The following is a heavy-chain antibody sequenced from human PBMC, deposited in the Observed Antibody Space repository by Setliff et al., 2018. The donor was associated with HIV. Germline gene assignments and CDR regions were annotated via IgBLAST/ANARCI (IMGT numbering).Heavy chain of an antibody. J-gene: IGHJ6*02. CDR2: NNLDSRAI. Sequence: GVLRLSCAASGFTFSSFAMNWVRQAPGKGLEWISYNNLDSRAIYYADSVRGRFTISRDNARDSLYLQMNSLRAEDTAVYYCVRDGGSTSWNFLYYYGMDVWGQGTTVTVSS. CDR1: GFTFSSFA. V-gene: IGHV3-48*04. D-gene: IGHD2-2*01. CDR3: VRDGGSTSWNFLYYYGMDV.